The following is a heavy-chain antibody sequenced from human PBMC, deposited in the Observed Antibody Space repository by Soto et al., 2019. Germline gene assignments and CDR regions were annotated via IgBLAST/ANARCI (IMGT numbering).Heavy chain of an antibody. CDR3: ARWGTTGGLDV. D-gene: IGHD3-16*01. CDR1: GFTFRSYV. CDR2: TSYDGSNK. V-gene: IGHV3-33*05. J-gene: IGHJ1*01. Sequence: QVHLVESGGGVVQPGTSLRLSCVGSGFTFRSYVIHWVRQAPGKGLEWVALTSYDGSNKDYGDSVKGRFTISRDNSRNTVDLQMDSLRREDTALYYCARWGTTGGLDVWRQGTLVSVSS.